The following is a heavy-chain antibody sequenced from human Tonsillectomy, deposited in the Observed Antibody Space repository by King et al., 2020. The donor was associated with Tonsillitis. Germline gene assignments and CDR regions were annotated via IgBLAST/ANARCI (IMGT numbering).Heavy chain of an antibody. V-gene: IGHV3-23*04. CDR1: GFTFSSYA. CDR2: IRGSGGRT. J-gene: IGHJ5*02. Sequence: VQLVESGGGLVQPGGSLRLSCAASGFTFSSYAMSWVRQAPGKGLEWVSGIRGSGGRTNYADSVKGRFTISRDSSKKMVYLQMNSLRAEDTAVYYCAKALRNYYASGSYGPNWFDPRGQGTLVTVYS. D-gene: IGHD3-10*01. CDR3: AKALRNYYASGSYGPNWFDP.